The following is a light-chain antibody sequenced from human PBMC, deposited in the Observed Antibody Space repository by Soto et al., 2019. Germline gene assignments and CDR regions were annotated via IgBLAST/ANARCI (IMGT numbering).Light chain of an antibody. Sequence: EIVLTQSPATLSLPPGERATLSCRASQSVSSYLAWYQQKPGQAPRLLIYDASNRATGIPDRFSGSGSGTDFTLTISSLEPEDFAVYYCQQRSNWLITFGQGTRLEIK. CDR3: QQRSNWLIT. CDR2: DAS. J-gene: IGKJ5*01. V-gene: IGKV3-11*01. CDR1: QSVSSY.